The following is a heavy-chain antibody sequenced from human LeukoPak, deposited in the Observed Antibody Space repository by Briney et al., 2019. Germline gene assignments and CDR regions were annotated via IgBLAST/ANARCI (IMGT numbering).Heavy chain of an antibody. CDR2: IYHSGST. J-gene: IGHJ4*02. V-gene: IGHV4-30-2*01. CDR3: ARAILYDSSGYYYATHFDY. Sequence: SQTLSLTCAVSGGSISRGGYSWSWIRNPPGKGLEWIGYIYHSGSTYCNPSLKSRVTISVDRSKNQFYLKLSSVTAADTAVYYCARAILYDSSGYYYATHFDYWGRGTLVTVSS. D-gene: IGHD3-22*01. CDR1: GGSISRGGYS.